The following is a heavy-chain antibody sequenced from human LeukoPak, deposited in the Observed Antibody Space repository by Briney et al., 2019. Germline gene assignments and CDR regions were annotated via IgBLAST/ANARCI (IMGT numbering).Heavy chain of an antibody. V-gene: IGHV3-21*01. D-gene: IGHD3-10*01. CDR1: GFTFSRFG. J-gene: IGHJ5*01. CDR3: ARGRTSGSYWGDS. Sequence: GGSLRLSCAASGFTFSRFGMNWVRQAPGKGLEWVSSISITSGHIYYADSVKGRFTISRDNSKNSLCLQMNNLRAEDTAVYYCARGRTSGSYWGDSWGQGTLVTVSS. CDR2: ISITSGHI.